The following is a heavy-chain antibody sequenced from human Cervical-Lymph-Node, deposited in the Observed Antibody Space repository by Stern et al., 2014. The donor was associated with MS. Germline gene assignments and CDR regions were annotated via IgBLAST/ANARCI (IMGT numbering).Heavy chain of an antibody. CDR1: GFTFSSSG. CDR2: IWYDGSNT. J-gene: IGHJ1*01. D-gene: IGHD4-23*01. V-gene: IGHV3-33*01. Sequence: DQLVESGGGVVQPGRSLRLSCAASGFTFSSSGMHWVRQAPGKGLEGLAIIWYDGSNTYYADSVKGRFTISRDNSKNTLYLQMNSLRAEDTAVYYCAREGGNTAEYFQHWGQGTLVTVSS. CDR3: AREGGNTAEYFQH.